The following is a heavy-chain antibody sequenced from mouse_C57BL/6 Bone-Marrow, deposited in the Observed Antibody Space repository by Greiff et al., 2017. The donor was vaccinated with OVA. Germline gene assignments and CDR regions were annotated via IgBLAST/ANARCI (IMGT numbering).Heavy chain of an antibody. Sequence: VQLQQSGAELVRPGASVKLSCTASGFNIKADNMHWVKQRPEQGLEWIGWIDPENGDTAYASKFQGKATITADTSSNTAYLQLSSLTSEDTAVYYCTAYAMDYWGQGTSVTVSS. CDR3: TAYAMDY. CDR1: GFNIKADN. J-gene: IGHJ4*01. V-gene: IGHV14-4*01. CDR2: IDPENGDT.